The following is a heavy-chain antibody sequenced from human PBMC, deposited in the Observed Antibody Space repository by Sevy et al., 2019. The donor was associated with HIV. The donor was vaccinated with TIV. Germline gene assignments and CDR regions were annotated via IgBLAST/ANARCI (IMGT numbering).Heavy chain of an antibody. CDR1: GFTLSRTG. D-gene: IGHD4-17*01. CDR3: AKDPDDTYDYGEHSDY. V-gene: IGHV3-23*01. Sequence: GGSLRLSCAASGFTLSRTGMIWVRQAPGKGLEWVSGISGSGFSTNYADSVKGRFTISRDNSKNTLYLQMNSLRGEDTAFYYCAKDPDDTYDYGEHSDYWGQGTLVTVSS. CDR2: ISGSGFST. J-gene: IGHJ4*02.